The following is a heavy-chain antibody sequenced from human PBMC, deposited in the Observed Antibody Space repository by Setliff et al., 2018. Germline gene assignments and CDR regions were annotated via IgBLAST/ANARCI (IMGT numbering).Heavy chain of an antibody. J-gene: IGHJ4*02. CDR1: GYSISSGYY. CDR3: ARHSSRPY. V-gene: IGHV4-38-2*01. CDR2: IYHSGST. Sequence: NPSETLSLTCAVSGYSISSGYYWGWIRQPPGKGLEWIGSIYHSGSTYYNPSLKSRVTISVDTSKNQFSLKLSSVTAADTAVYYCARHSSRPYWGQGTLVTVSS.